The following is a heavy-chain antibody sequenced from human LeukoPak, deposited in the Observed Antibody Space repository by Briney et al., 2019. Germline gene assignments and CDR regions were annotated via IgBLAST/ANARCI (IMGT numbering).Heavy chain of an antibody. D-gene: IGHD4-17*01. CDR3: ARAVTTVTTAPLDY. V-gene: IGHV4-34*01. CDR1: GGSFSGYY. CDR2: INHSGST. J-gene: IGHJ4*02. Sequence: SETLSLTCAVYGGSFSGYYRSWIRQPPGKGLEWIGEINHSGSTNYNPSLKSRVTISVDTSKNQFSLKLSSVTAADTAVYYCARAVTTVTTAPLDYWGQGTLVTVSS.